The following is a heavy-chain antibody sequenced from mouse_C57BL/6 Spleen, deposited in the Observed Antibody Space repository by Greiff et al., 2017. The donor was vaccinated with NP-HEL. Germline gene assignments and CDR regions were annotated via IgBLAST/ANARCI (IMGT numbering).Heavy chain of an antibody. D-gene: IGHD1-1*01. CDR1: GYTFTSYW. J-gene: IGHJ4*01. CDR3: ARLDYYGSSYGAMDY. Sequence: QVQLQQPGAELVMPGASVKLSCKASGYTFTSYWMHWVKQRPGQGLEWIGEIDPSDSYTNYNQKFKGKSTLTVDKSSSTAYMQLSSLTSEDSAVYYCARLDYYGSSYGAMDYWGQGTSVTVSS. CDR2: IDPSDSYT. V-gene: IGHV1-69*01.